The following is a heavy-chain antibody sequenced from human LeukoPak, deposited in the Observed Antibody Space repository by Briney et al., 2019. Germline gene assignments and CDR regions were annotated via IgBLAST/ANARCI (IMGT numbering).Heavy chain of an antibody. CDR3: ARRYASGWSPTFDY. CDR2: IYTSGST. D-gene: IGHD6-19*01. V-gene: IGHV4-4*09. Sequence: SETLSLTCTVSGDSISRYCWSWVRQPPGKGLEWIGYIYTSGSTDYNPSLKSRVTMSVDTSKNQFSMELRFLTAADTAVYYCARRYASGWSPTFDYWGQGILVTVST. CDR1: GDSISRYC. J-gene: IGHJ4*02.